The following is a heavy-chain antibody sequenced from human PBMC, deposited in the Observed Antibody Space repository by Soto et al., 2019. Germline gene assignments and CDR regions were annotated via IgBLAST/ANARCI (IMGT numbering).Heavy chain of an antibody. Sequence: QVQLVQSGAEVKKPGASVKVSCRASGYTFTSCDINWLRHASGRGLEWIGWMNPANGNTHYGQKFQGRVTMTSDISASTAYMELSSLTSEDTAICYCARIVGRPSNYYGVDVWGQGTTVTVS. V-gene: IGHV1-8*01. CDR3: ARIVGRPSNYYGVDV. CDR1: GYTFTSCD. CDR2: MNPANGNT. D-gene: IGHD1-26*01. J-gene: IGHJ6*02.